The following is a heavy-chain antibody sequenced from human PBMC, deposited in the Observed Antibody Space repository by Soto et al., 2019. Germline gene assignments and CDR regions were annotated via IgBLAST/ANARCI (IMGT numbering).Heavy chain of an antibody. D-gene: IGHD3-22*01. CDR2: IIPILGIA. CDR1: GGTFSSYT. J-gene: IGHJ6*02. V-gene: IGHV1-69*02. CDR3: ATSPYYYDSSGYIYGMDV. Sequence: QVQLVQSGAEVQKPGSSVKVSCKASGGTFSSYTISWVRQAPGQGLEWMGRIIPILGIANYAQKFQGRVTITADKSTTTAYMELSSRRSEDTAVYYCATSPYYYDSSGYIYGMDVWGQGTTVTVSS.